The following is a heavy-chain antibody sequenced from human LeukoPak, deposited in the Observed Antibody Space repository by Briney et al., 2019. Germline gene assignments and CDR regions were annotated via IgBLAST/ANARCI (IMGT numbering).Heavy chain of an antibody. J-gene: IGHJ4*02. CDR2: INHSGST. CDR1: GGSFGGYY. CDR3: ASMAARPSEDDY. Sequence: SETLSLTCAVYGGSFGGYYWSWIRQPPGKGLEWIGEINHSGSTNYNPSLKSRVTISVDTSKNQFSLKLSSVTAADTAVYYCASMAARPSEDDYWGQGTLVTVSS. V-gene: IGHV4-34*01. D-gene: IGHD6-6*01.